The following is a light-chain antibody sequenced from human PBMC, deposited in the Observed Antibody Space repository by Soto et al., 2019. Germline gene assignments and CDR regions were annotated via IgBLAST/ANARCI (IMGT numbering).Light chain of an antibody. CDR2: GAS. CDR1: QSVSSSY. V-gene: IGKV3-20*01. Sequence: SSGTLSLSPGERATLSCRASQSVSSSYLAWYQQKPGQAPRLLIYGASSRATGIPGRFSGSGSGTDFTLTISRLEPEDFAVYYCQQYGGSPPITFGQGTRLEIK. J-gene: IGKJ5*01. CDR3: QQYGGSPPIT.